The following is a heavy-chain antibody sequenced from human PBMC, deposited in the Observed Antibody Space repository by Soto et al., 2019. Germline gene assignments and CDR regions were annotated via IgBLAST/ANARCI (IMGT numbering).Heavy chain of an antibody. CDR2: ISGSGGST. Sequence: GSLRLSCAASGFTFSSYAMSWVRRAPGKGLEWVSAISGSGGSTYYADSVKGRFTISRDNSKNTLYLQMNSLRAEDTAVYYCAKDWSTYYFVPPFAPWGQGTLVPVSS. J-gene: IGHJ5*02. D-gene: IGHD3-10*01. CDR1: GFTFSSYA. CDR3: AKDWSTYYFVPPFAP. V-gene: IGHV3-23*01.